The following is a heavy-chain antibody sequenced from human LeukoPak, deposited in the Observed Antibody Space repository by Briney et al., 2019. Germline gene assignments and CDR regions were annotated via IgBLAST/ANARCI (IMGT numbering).Heavy chain of an antibody. CDR3: ARRPRDTSCYYLGAFHY. Sequence: SGGSLRLFCAASGFTFTNYAMTWVRQAPGKGLEWVSVIVASGADTYYSDSVKGRFTVSRDNSQNTLFLHMSSLRAEDTAVYFCARRPRDTSCYYLGAFHYWGQGTTVTVSS. J-gene: IGHJ3*01. CDR2: IVASGADT. D-gene: IGHD3-22*01. V-gene: IGHV3-23*01. CDR1: GFTFTNYA.